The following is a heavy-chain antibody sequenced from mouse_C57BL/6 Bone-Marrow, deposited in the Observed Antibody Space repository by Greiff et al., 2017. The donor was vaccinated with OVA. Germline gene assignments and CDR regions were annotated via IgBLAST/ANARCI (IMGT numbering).Heavy chain of an antibody. D-gene: IGHD3-2*02. CDR3: ARLGAAQASYCDY. V-gene: IGHV1-78*01. CDR2: IYPRDGST. CDR1: GYTFTDHT. Sequence: VQLQQSDAELVKPGASVKISCKVSGYTFTDHTIHWMKQRPEQGLAWIGYIYPRDGSTKYNAKFKGTATLTADKSSSTAYMQLNSLTSEDSAVYFCARLGAAQASYCDYWGQGTTLTVAS. J-gene: IGHJ2*01.